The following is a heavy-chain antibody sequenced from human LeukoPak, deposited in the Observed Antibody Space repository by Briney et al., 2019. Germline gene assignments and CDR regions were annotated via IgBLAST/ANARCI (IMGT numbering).Heavy chain of an antibody. J-gene: IGHJ6*02. D-gene: IGHD4-11*01. CDR3: ARGDDYSPYGKDV. Sequence: SQTLSLTCAISGDSVSSNSVAWNWIRQSPSRGLEWLGRTCYRSKWYIDYAESVKSRIIINPDPSKNQFSLQLSSVTPEDTAVYYCARGDDYSPYGKDVWGQGTTVTVSS. CDR2: TCYRSKWYI. CDR1: GDSVSSNSVA. V-gene: IGHV6-1*01.